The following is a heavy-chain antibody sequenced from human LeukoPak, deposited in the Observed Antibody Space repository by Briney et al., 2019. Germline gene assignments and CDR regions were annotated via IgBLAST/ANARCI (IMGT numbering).Heavy chain of an antibody. CDR2: INPLIGDT. CDR3: AALALTTESKWSDP. Sequence: ASVKVSCKASGGTFSSYAISWVRQAPGQGLEWMGWINPLIGDTNYAQQFQGRVTMTRDTSISTAYMELNTLRSDDTAVYYCAALALTTESKWSDPWGRGTLVTVSS. V-gene: IGHV1-2*02. D-gene: IGHD4-17*01. J-gene: IGHJ5*02. CDR1: GGTFSSYA.